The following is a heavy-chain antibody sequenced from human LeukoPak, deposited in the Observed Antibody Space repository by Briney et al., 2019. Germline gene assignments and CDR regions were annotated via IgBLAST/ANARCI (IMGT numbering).Heavy chain of an antibody. CDR1: GFTVSSNY. CDR2: IYSGGST. J-gene: IGHJ4*02. CDR3: ARDRGYCSSTSCANFDY. D-gene: IGHD2-2*01. Sequence: GGSLRLSCAASGFTVSSNYMSWVRQAPVKVLEWVSVIYSGGSTYYADSAKGRFTISRDNSKNTLYLQMNSLRAEDTAVYYCARDRGYCSSTSCANFDYWGQGTLVTVSS. V-gene: IGHV3-66*01.